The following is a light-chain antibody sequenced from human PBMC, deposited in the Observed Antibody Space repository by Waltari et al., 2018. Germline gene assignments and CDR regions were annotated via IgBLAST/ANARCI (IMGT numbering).Light chain of an antibody. V-gene: IGLV2-8*01. CDR3: SSYAGNNGVL. CDR2: EVI. Sequence: QSALTQPPSASGSPGQSVTISCTGTSTDIGADNYASCYQHHPGKAPKLMIYEVIRRPSGVPPRFSGSKSGNTASLTVSELQAEDEADYYCSSYAGNNGVLFGGGTKVTVL. J-gene: IGLJ2*01. CDR1: STDIGADNY.